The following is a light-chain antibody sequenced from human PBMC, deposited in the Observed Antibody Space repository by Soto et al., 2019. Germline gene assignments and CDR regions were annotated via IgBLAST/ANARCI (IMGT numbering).Light chain of an antibody. V-gene: IGKV1-17*01. J-gene: IGKJ1*01. Sequence: DIQITQSPSALSAAVAYRVTITFRSSQGIGTDLGWYRQKPGRAPERLIYSTSSLQSGVPSRFSGSGSGTEFSLTITSLQTEDFATYSCMQHYTYPRTFGKGTKVDIK. CDR3: MQHYTYPRT. CDR2: STS. CDR1: QGIGTD.